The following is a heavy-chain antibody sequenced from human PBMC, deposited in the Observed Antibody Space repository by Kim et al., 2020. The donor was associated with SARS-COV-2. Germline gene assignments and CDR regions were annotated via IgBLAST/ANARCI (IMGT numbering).Heavy chain of an antibody. CDR2: ISRSSNTI. CDR3: ARDEYYYDSSGSYYGMDV. Sequence: GGSLRLSCAASGFTFSSYNMNWVRQVPGKGLEWVSYISRSSNTIYYADSVKGRFTISRDNAKNSLYLQMNSLRDEDTAVYYCARDEYYYDSSGSYYGMDVWGQGTTVTVSS. J-gene: IGHJ6*02. V-gene: IGHV3-48*02. D-gene: IGHD3-22*01. CDR1: GFTFSSYN.